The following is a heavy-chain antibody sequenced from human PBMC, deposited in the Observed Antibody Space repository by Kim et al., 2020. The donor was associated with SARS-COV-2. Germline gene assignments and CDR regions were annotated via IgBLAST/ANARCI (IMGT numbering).Heavy chain of an antibody. CDR1: GFTFSSYA. J-gene: IGHJ5*02. D-gene: IGHD6-19*01. CDR2: ISGSGGST. V-gene: IGHV3-23*01. Sequence: GGSLRLSCAASGFTFSSYAMSWVRQAPGKGLEWVSAISGSGGSTYYADSVKGRFTISRDNSKNTLYLQMNSLRAEDTAVYYCAKVQKSGAYSSGPRGREFDPWGQGTLVTVSS. CDR3: AKVQKSGAYSSGPRGREFDP.